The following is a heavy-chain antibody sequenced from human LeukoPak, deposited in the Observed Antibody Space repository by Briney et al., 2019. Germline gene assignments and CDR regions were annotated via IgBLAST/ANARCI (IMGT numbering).Heavy chain of an antibody. CDR1: GLTVSSNY. D-gene: IGHD4-17*01. Sequence: GGSLRLSCAASGLTVSSNYMSWIRHAPGPGLDWLSVIYSGCNTYYADSAKRRFTIARDISKNTLYLKMNGLRAKDTAVYSCARDPGYGVPRGFWGQGTLVTVS. J-gene: IGHJ4*02. CDR3: ARDPGYGVPRGF. V-gene: IGHV3-53*01. CDR2: IYSGCNT.